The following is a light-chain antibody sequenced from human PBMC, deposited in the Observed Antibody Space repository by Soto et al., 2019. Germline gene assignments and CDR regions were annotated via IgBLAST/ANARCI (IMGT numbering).Light chain of an antibody. J-gene: IGKJ2*01. Sequence: ALAQSPVALSLSPGERATLSCRASQSVSTDLAWYQQKPGQAPRLLIYGISNRATGIPDRFSGSGSGTDFTLTISRLEPEDFVVYYCQQYSSLPHTFGQGTKLEVK. CDR2: GIS. CDR1: QSVSTD. V-gene: IGKV3-20*01. CDR3: QQYSSLPHT.